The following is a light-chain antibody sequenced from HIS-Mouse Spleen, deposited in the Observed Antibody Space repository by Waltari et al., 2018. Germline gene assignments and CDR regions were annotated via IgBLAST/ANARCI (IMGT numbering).Light chain of an antibody. CDR3: SSYTSSSTWV. CDR1: SSDVGGYNY. Sequence: QSALTQPASVSGSPGQSITISCTGTSSDVGGYNYVSWYQQHTGKAPKLMIYEVSNRPSGVSNRFSGSTSGNTASLTISGLQAEDEADYYCSSYTSSSTWVFGGGTKLTVL. J-gene: IGLJ3*02. V-gene: IGLV2-14*01. CDR2: EVS.